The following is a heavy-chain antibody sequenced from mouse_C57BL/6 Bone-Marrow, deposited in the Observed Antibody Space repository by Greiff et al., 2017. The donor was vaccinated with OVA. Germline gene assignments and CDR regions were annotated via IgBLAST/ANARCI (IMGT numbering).Heavy chain of an antibody. CDR2: IDPANGNT. CDR1: GFNIKKTY. Sequence: VQLQQSVAELVRPGASVKLSCTASGFNIKKTYMHWVKQRPEQGLEWIGRIDPANGNTKYAPKFQGKATITADTSSNTAYLQLSSLTSEDTAIYYCARWEGWLPVGYWGQGTTLTVSS. J-gene: IGHJ2*01. V-gene: IGHV14-3*01. D-gene: IGHD2-3*01. CDR3: ARWEGWLPVGY.